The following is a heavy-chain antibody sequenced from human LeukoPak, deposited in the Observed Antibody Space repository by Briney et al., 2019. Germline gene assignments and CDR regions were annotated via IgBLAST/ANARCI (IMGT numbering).Heavy chain of an antibody. Sequence: SETMSPASTLSGGSISTNYSGWVRQPPGKGLEWIGYIYYSGSTNYNPSLKSRVTISVDTSKNQFSLKLSSVTAADTAVYYCASHWYGRDYWGQGTLVTVSS. CDR1: GGSISTNY. CDR2: IYYSGST. V-gene: IGHV4-59*01. D-gene: IGHD2-8*02. J-gene: IGHJ4*02. CDR3: ASHWYGRDY.